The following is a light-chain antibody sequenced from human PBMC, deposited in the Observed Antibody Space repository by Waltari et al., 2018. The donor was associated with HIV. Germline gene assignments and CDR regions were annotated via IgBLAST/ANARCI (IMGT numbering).Light chain of an antibody. Sequence: QSVVTQPPSASGTPGQRVVISCSGSNSTIGSNSVNWYQQVPGAAPTILIYRDDEWFSGVPDRFSGSKSATSAALAISELRSEDEADYYCAVWDDSLRGGVFGGGTKLTVL. CDR3: AVWDDSLRGGV. CDR1: NSTIGSNS. CDR2: RDD. J-gene: IGLJ3*02. V-gene: IGLV1-47*01.